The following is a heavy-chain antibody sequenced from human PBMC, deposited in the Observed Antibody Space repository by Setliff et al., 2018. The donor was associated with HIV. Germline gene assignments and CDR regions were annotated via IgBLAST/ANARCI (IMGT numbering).Heavy chain of an antibody. CDR3: ARDYLHVFDI. CDR1: GYTFTDNY. V-gene: IGHV1-2*02. CDR2: INPASGGT. Sequence: ASVKVSCKASGYTFTDNYIHWVRQAPGQGLEWMAWINPASGGTNYAQNFQGRVTVTRDTSINTAYVELNSLKSDDTAVYYCARDYLHVFDIWGQGTMVTVSS. J-gene: IGHJ3*02.